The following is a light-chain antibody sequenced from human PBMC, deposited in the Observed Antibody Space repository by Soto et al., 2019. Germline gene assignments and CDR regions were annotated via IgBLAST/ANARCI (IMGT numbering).Light chain of an antibody. V-gene: IGLV2-11*01. J-gene: IGLJ1*01. CDR3: CSYAGSYV. Sequence: QSVLTQPRSVSGSPGQSVTISCTGTSSDVGGYNYVSWYQQHPGKAPKPMIYDVSKRPSGVPDRFSGPKSGNTASLTISGLQAEDEADYYCCSYAGSYVFGTGTKVTVL. CDR1: SSDVGGYNY. CDR2: DVS.